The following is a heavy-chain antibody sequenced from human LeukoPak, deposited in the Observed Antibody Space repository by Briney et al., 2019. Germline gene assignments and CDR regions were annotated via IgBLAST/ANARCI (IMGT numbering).Heavy chain of an antibody. J-gene: IGHJ5*02. V-gene: IGHV3-21*01. CDR1: GFTFSSYS. CDR2: ISSSSSYI. D-gene: IGHD1-26*01. CDR3: AGSNSGSYFSTWFDP. Sequence: GGSLRLSCAASGFTFSSYSMNWVRQAPGKGLEWVSSISSSSSYIYYADSVKGRFTISRDNAKNSLYLQMNSLRAEDTAVYYCAGSNSGSYFSTWFDPWGQGTLVTVSS.